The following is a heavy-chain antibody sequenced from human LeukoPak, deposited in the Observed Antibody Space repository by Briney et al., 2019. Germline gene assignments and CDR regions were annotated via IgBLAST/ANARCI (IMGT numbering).Heavy chain of an antibody. CDR1: GFTFSSYA. CDR3: ARDRPVVGTI. D-gene: IGHD6-19*01. CDR2: ISYDGSNK. V-gene: IGHV3-30-3*01. J-gene: IGHJ4*02. Sequence: GGSLRLSCAASGFTFSSYAMHWVRQAPGKGLEWVAVISYDGSNKYYADSVKGRFTISRDNAKNSLYLQMNSLRAEDTGIYYCARDRPVVGTIWGQGTLVTVSS.